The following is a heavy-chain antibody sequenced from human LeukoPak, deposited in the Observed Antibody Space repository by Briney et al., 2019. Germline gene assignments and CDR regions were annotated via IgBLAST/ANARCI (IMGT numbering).Heavy chain of an antibody. D-gene: IGHD6-13*01. CDR3: AKRLTYSSRSWYYFDY. CDR2: ISAGGGDT. J-gene: IGHJ4*02. Sequence: GGSLTLSCAAGFTLSRYWMTWVRQAPGKGLEWVSSISAGGGDTYYADSVKGRFTISRDNSKKTLYLQMNSLRAEDTAVYYCAKRLTYSSRSWYYFDYWGQGTLVTVSS. CDR1: GFTLSRYW. V-gene: IGHV3-23*01.